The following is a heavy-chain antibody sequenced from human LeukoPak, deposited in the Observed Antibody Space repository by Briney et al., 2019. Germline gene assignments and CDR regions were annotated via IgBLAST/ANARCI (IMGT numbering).Heavy chain of an antibody. V-gene: IGHV3-7*04. CDR3: ARVMYDYVWGSYPNYGMDV. Sequence: GGSLRLSCAASGFTFSSYWMSWVRQAPGKGLEWVANIKQDGSEKYYVDSVKGRFTISRDNAKNSLYLQMSSLRAEDTAVYYCARVMYDYVWGSYPNYGMDVWGQGTTVTVSS. D-gene: IGHD3-16*02. CDR1: GFTFSSYW. J-gene: IGHJ6*02. CDR2: IKQDGSEK.